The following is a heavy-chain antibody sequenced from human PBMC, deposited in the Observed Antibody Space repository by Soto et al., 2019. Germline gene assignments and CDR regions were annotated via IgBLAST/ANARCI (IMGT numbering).Heavy chain of an antibody. V-gene: IGHV4-59*08. CDR2: IYYSGST. CDR1: GGSISSYY. J-gene: IGHJ4*02. D-gene: IGHD4-4*01. Sequence: SETLSLTCTVSGGSISSYYWSRIRQPPGKGLEWIGYIYYSGSTNYNPSLKSRVTISVDTSKNQFSLKLSSVTAADTAVYYCARRTVTASFDYWGQGTLVTVSS. CDR3: ARRTVTASFDY.